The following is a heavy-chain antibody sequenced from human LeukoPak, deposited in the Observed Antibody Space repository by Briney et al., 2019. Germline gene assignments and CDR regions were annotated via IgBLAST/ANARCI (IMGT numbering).Heavy chain of an antibody. CDR1: GGSISSGGYY. Sequence: PSQTLSLTRTVSGGSISSGGYYWSWIRQHPGKGLEWIGYIYYSGSTYYNPSLKSRVTISVDTSKNQFSLKLSSVTAADTAVYYCARTEPAPSYYFDYWGQGTLVTVSS. CDR3: ARTEPAPSYYFDY. D-gene: IGHD1-14*01. J-gene: IGHJ4*02. V-gene: IGHV4-31*03. CDR2: IYYSGST.